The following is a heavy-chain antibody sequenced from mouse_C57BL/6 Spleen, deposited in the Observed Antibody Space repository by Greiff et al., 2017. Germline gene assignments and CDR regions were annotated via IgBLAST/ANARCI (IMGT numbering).Heavy chain of an antibody. CDR1: GFSLTSYG. V-gene: IGHV2-2*01. D-gene: IGHD2-1*01. J-gene: IGHJ2*01. CDR2: IWSGGST. Sequence: QVQLKESGPGLVQPSQSLSITCTVSGFSLTSYGVHWVRQSPGKGLEWLGVIWSGGSTDYNAAFISRLSISKDNSKSQVFFKMNSLQADDTAIYYCARMGNYGYYFDYWGQGTTLTVSS. CDR3: ARMGNYGYYFDY.